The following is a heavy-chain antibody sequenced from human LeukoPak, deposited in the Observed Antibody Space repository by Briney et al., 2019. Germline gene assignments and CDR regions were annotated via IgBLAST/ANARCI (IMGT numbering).Heavy chain of an antibody. J-gene: IGHJ4*02. D-gene: IGHD4-17*01. Sequence: GGSLRLSCAASGFTFRNYAIHWVRQAPGKGLEWVAVISSDGTNKNYADSVKGRFTISRDKAKNTVYLQVNSLRSEDTAVYYCARDPVTTWGYFDYWGQGTLVTVSS. V-gene: IGHV3-30-3*01. CDR2: ISSDGTNK. CDR3: ARDPVTTWGYFDY. CDR1: GFTFRNYA.